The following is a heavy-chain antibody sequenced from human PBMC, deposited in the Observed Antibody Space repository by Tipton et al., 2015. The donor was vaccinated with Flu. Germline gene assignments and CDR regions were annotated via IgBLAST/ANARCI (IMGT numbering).Heavy chain of an antibody. J-gene: IGHJ4*02. CDR3: ARGGDYDILTEKYYFDY. Sequence: LRLSCTVSGGSISSGGYYWSWIRQHPGKGLEWIGYIYYSGSTYYNPSLKSRVTISVDTSKNQFSLKLSSVTAADTAVYYCARGGDYDILTEKYYFDYWGQGTLVTVSS. D-gene: IGHD3-9*01. CDR2: IYYSGST. CDR1: GGSISSGGYY. V-gene: IGHV4-31*02.